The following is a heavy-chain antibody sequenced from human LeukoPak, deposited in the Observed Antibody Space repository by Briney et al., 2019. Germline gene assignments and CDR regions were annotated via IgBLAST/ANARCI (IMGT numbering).Heavy chain of an antibody. D-gene: IGHD3-9*01. Sequence: GASVKVSCKASGYTFTSYGISWVRQAPGQGLEWMGWISAYNGDTNYAQKLQGRVTMTTDTSTSTAYMELRSLRSDDTAVYYCARGGGHYDILTSYYYYYYMDVWGKGTTVTVSS. CDR3: ARGGGHYDILTSYYYYYYMDV. CDR1: GYTFTSYG. V-gene: IGHV1-18*01. CDR2: ISAYNGDT. J-gene: IGHJ6*03.